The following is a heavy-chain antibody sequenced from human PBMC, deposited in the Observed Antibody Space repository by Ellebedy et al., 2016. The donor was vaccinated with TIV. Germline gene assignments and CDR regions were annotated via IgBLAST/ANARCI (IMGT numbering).Heavy chain of an antibody. CDR1: GFTFSDYY. V-gene: IGHV3-11*01. Sequence: GGSLRLSCAASGFTFSDYYMSWIRQAPGKGLEWVSYISSSGSTIVYADSAKGRFPISRDNAKNSLFLQLNSLKAEDTAVYYCARVRAEAGDRGGRRWYIDYWGQGTLVTVSS. CDR3: ARVRAEAGDRGGRRWYIDY. CDR2: ISSSGSTI. J-gene: IGHJ4*02. D-gene: IGHD2-15*01.